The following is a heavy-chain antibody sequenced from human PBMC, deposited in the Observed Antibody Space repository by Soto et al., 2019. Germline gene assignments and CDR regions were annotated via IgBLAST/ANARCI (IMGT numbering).Heavy chain of an antibody. CDR1: GDSVSSNSAG. CDR3: ARGEQYSGRIFDY. Sequence: XQTLSLTCAITGDSVSSNSAGWSWVRQSPSRGLEWLGRTYYRSKWYYEYAVSVRGRITINPDTSKNQYSLQLNSVTPEETAVYFCARGEQYSGRIFDYWGQGSLVTVSS. V-gene: IGHV6-1*01. CDR2: TYYRSKWYY. D-gene: IGHD1-26*01. J-gene: IGHJ4*01.